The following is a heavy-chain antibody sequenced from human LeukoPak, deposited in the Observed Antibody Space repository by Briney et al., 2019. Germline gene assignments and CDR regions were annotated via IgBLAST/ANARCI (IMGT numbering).Heavy chain of an antibody. Sequence: GGSLRLSCAASGFTFSSYAMSWVRQAPGKGLEWVSAISGSGGSTYYADSVKGRSTISRDNSKNTLYLQMNTLRAEDTAVYYCARASGYSGYDPFDYWGQGTLVTVSS. CDR3: ARASGYSGYDPFDY. CDR1: GFTFSSYA. V-gene: IGHV3-23*01. J-gene: IGHJ4*02. D-gene: IGHD5-12*01. CDR2: ISGSGGST.